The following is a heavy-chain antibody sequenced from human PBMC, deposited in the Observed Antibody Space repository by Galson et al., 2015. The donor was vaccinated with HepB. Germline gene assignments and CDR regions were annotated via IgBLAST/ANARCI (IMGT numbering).Heavy chain of an antibody. Sequence: SVKVSCKASGGTFSSYAISWVRQAPGQGLEWMGGIIPILGIANYAQKFQGRVTITADKSTSTAYMELSSLRSEDTAVYYCASGIGAGYSYYYYYMDVWGKGTTVTVSS. D-gene: IGHD1-1*01. CDR1: GGTFSSYA. J-gene: IGHJ6*03. CDR2: IIPILGIA. CDR3: ASGIGAGYSYYYYYMDV. V-gene: IGHV1-69*10.